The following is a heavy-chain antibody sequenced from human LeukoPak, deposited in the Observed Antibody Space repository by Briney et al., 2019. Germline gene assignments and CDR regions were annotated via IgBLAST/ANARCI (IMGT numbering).Heavy chain of an antibody. J-gene: IGHJ6*02. CDR1: GFSFSDYY. CDR2: IGPSGSTI. Sequence: GGSLRLSCAASGFSFSDYYMNWVRQAPGEGLEWVSYIGPSGSTIFYADSVKGRFTVSRDNAKKSLYLQMDSLRADDTAVSYCARDISAAGHYYHYYTMDVWGQGTTVTVSS. V-gene: IGHV3-11*04. D-gene: IGHD2/OR15-2a*01. CDR3: ARDISAAGHYYHYYTMDV.